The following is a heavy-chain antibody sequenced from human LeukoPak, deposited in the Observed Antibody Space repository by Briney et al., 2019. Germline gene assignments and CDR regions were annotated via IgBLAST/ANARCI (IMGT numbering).Heavy chain of an antibody. CDR3: AGEGPYYYDSSGYYYPDY. CDR2: INSDGSST. CDR1: GFTFSSYW. V-gene: IGHV3-74*01. Sequence: GGSLRLSCAASGFTFSSYWMHWVRQAPGKGLVWVSRINSDGSSTSYADSVKGRFTISRDNAKNTLYLQMNSLRAEDTAVYYCAGEGPYYYDSSGYYYPDYWGQGTLVTVSS. D-gene: IGHD3-22*01. J-gene: IGHJ4*02.